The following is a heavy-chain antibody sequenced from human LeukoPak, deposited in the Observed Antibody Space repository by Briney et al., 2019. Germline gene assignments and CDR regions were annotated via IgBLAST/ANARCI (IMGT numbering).Heavy chain of an antibody. D-gene: IGHD2-21*02. CDR3: ARDKGMVTAMGLVDY. CDR1: GGSISSYY. V-gene: IGHV4-59*12. J-gene: IGHJ4*02. CDR2: IYYSGST. Sequence: SETLSLTCTVSGGSISSYYWSWIRQPPGKGLEWIGYIYYSGSTNYNPSLKSRVTISVDTSKNQFSLKLSSVTAADTAVYYCARDKGMVTAMGLVDYWGQGTLVTVSS.